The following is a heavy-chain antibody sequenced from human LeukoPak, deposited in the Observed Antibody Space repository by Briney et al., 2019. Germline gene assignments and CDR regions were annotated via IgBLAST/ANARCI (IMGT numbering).Heavy chain of an antibody. CDR3: TIGLAGDWDAFDI. V-gene: IGHV1-3*01. Sequence: ASVTVSCTTSGYTFTRCAVHWVHQAPGQRLEWMGWIHADSGNTKYSQKLQGRVTIARDTSASTIYMELSSLRFEDTAVYFCTIGLAGDWDAFDIWGLGTMVTVSS. CDR2: IHADSGNT. J-gene: IGHJ3*02. D-gene: IGHD6-19*01. CDR1: GYTFTRCA.